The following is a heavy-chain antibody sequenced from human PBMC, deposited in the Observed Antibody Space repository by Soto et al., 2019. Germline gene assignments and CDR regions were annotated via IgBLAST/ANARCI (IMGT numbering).Heavy chain of an antibody. J-gene: IGHJ5*02. V-gene: IGHV2-26*01. CDR2: IFSNDDK. CDR1: GLSLTTGRLG. Sequence: SGPTLVNPTETLTLTCTVSGLSLTTGRLGVSWIRQPPGKALEWLAHIFSNDDKSYSTSLKSRLTISKDISRSQVVLTMTNMDTVDSATYYCALIKDCSRTDCYLASFDPWGQGTLVTVS. D-gene: IGHD2-2*01. CDR3: ALIKDCSRTDCYLASFDP.